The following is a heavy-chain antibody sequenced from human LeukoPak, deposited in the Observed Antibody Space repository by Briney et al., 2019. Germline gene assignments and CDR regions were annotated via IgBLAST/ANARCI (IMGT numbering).Heavy chain of an antibody. CDR2: ISAYNGNT. J-gene: IGHJ4*02. CDR1: GYTFTSYG. Sequence: ASVKVSCTASGYTFTSYGISWVRQAPGQGLEWMGWISAYNGNTNFAQKLQGRVTMTTDTSTSTDYMDLRRLRSDDTAVYYCARDQAATNTQVRFCLDWGQGTLVTVSS. V-gene: IGHV1-18*01. D-gene: IGHD3-9*01. CDR3: ARDQAATNTQVRFCLD.